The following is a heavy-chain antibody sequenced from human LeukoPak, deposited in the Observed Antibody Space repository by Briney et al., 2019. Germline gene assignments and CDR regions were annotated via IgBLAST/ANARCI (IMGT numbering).Heavy chain of an antibody. CDR1: GDSNSFSDYY. V-gene: IGHV4-39*01. Sequence: PLESLSLTCTVSGDSNSFSDYYWGWIRQTPGKGLEWIGNVYYTEKTYYNPSLESRVAIFIDTSKRQFSLNLRSVTGADTAIYYCARVSIVLSDNWFGPWGQGILVTVSS. CDR3: ARVSIVLSDNWFGP. CDR2: VYYTEKT. D-gene: IGHD2-15*01. J-gene: IGHJ5*02.